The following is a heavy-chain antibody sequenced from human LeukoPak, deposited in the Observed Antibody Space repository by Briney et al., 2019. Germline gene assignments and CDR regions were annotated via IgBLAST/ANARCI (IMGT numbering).Heavy chain of an antibody. J-gene: IGHJ4*02. Sequence: PGGSLRLSCAASGFTFSSNSMNWVRQAPGKGLEWVSSISGSSSYIHHADSVKGRVTISRDNAKNSLYLQINSLRAEDTAVYYCARDGPLDYDSTGYYIDHWGQGTLVTVSS. CDR3: ARDGPLDYDSTGYYIDH. CDR1: GFTFSSNS. D-gene: IGHD3-22*01. V-gene: IGHV3-21*01. CDR2: ISGSSSYI.